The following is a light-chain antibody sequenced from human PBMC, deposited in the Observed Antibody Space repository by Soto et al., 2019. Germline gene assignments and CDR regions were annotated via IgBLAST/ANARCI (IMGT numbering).Light chain of an antibody. V-gene: IGKV1-27*01. Sequence: DIQMTQSPSSLSASIGDRVTITFRASQGISNYLAWYQQRPGKVHNLLIYAASTLQSGVPSRLSGSVSGTDFTLTISSLQHEDVAKYYYLSYRSAPWTFGQGTKVENK. CDR1: QGISNY. CDR3: LSYRSAPWT. J-gene: IGKJ1*01. CDR2: AAS.